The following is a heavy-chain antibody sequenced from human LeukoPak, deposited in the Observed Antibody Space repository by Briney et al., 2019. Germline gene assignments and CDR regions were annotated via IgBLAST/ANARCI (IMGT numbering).Heavy chain of an antibody. CDR1: GFTFSSYG. D-gene: IGHD2-21*01. J-gene: IGHJ4*02. V-gene: IGHV3-33*06. Sequence: GGSLRLSCAASGFTFSSYGMHWVRQAPGKGLEWVAVIWYGGSNKYYADSVKGRFTISRDNSKNTLYLQMNSLRAGDTAVYYCAKDPVYSADYWGQGTLVTVSS. CDR3: AKDPVYSADY. CDR2: IWYGGSNK.